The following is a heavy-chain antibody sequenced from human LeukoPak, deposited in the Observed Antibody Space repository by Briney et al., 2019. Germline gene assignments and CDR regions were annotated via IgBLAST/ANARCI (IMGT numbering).Heavy chain of an antibody. Sequence: ASVKVSCKVSGYTLTELSMHWVRQAPGKGLEWMGGFDPEDGETIYAQKFQGRVTMTEDTSTDTAYMELSSLRSEDTAVYYCATDLETAMVRGVYPVDYYGMDVWGQGTTVTVSS. J-gene: IGHJ6*02. CDR2: FDPEDGET. V-gene: IGHV1-24*01. CDR1: GYTLTELS. CDR3: ATDLETAMVRGVYPVDYYGMDV. D-gene: IGHD3-10*01.